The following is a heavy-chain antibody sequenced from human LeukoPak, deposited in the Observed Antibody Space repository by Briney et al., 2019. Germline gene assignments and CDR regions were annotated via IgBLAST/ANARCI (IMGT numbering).Heavy chain of an antibody. V-gene: IGHV3-74*01. J-gene: IGHJ6*02. CDR1: GFTFSTSW. CDR2: INSDGSTTNYADGSTT. D-gene: IGHD3-10*01. Sequence: PGGSLRLSCTGSGFTFSTSWIHWVRQAPGKGLVWVSRINSDGSTTNYADGSTTTYTDSVKGRFTIYRDNAKNTVYLQLINLRAEGTAVYFCARAASGSGNYYVRAGLDVWGQGTTVTVSS. CDR3: ARAASGSGNYYVRAGLDV.